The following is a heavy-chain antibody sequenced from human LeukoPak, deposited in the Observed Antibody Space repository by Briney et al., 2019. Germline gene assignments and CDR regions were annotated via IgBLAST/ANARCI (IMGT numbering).Heavy chain of an antibody. V-gene: IGHV3-30*04. CDR3: AKDGSRYSSTWYDY. D-gene: IGHD6-13*01. CDR2: ISYDGSSK. Sequence: GGSLRLSCAASGFTFSSYAMHWVRQAPGKGLEWVAIISYDGSSKYYADSVKGRFTISRDNSMNTLYLQMNSLRAEDTAVYYCAKDGSRYSSTWYDYWGQGTLVTVS. J-gene: IGHJ4*02. CDR1: GFTFSSYA.